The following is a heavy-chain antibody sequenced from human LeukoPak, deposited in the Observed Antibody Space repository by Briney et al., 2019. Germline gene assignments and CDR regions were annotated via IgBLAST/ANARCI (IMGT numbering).Heavy chain of an antibody. CDR1: GSTFSSYW. J-gene: IGHJ4*02. CDR2: IKQDGSEK. D-gene: IGHD6-13*01. V-gene: IGHV3-7*01. Sequence: GSLRLSCAASGSTFSSYWMSWVRQAPGKGLEWVANIKQDGSEKYYVDSVKGRFTISRDNAKNSLYLQMNSLRAEDTAVYYCAREVSSSWGSSYWGQGTLVTVSS. CDR3: AREVSSSWGSSY.